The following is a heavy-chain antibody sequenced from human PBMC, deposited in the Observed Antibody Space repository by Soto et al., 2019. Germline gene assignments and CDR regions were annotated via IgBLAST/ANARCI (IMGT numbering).Heavy chain of an antibody. V-gene: IGHV1-46*01. CDR1: GYTFTTYY. CDR2: INPSGGTA. Sequence: ASVKVSCKASGYTFTTYYIHWVRQAPGQGLEWMGVINPSGGTASYAQRFQDRVTMTRDTSTSTVYMELSSLRSEDTAVYYCARDRLPPHPARFSMIVVVTSYGMDVWGQGTTVTVSS. D-gene: IGHD3-22*01. J-gene: IGHJ6*02. CDR3: ARDRLPPHPARFSMIVVVTSYGMDV.